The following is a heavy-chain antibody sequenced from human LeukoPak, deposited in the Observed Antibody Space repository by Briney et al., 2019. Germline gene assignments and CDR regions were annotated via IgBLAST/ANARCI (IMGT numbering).Heavy chain of an antibody. Sequence: SETLPLTCIVSGGSISSGGYYWSWIRQHPGKGLEWIGYIYYSGSTYYNPSLRSRVTISIDTYKNQFSLKLSSVTAADTAVYYCARDPAVGHYDSSGYYSGWFDPWGQGTLVTVSS. CDR2: IYYSGST. D-gene: IGHD3-22*01. J-gene: IGHJ5*02. V-gene: IGHV4-31*03. CDR3: ARDPAVGHYDSSGYYSGWFDP. CDR1: GGSISSGGYY.